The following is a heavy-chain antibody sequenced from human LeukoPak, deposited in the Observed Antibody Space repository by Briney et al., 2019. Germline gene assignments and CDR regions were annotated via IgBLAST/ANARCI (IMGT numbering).Heavy chain of an antibody. CDR2: ISVNNGEA. CDR3: ARILSTVVLLDY. D-gene: IGHD4-23*01. Sequence: ASVKVSCKASGYTFTNYDISWVRQAPGQGLEWMGWISVNNGEAKYPQKVQGGVTMTTDTSTSTAYMELRSLRSDDTAVYYCARILSTVVLLDYWGQGTLVTVSS. J-gene: IGHJ4*02. CDR1: GYTFTNYD. V-gene: IGHV1-18*01.